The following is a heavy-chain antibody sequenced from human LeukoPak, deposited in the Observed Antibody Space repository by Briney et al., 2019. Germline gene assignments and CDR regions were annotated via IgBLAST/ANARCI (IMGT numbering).Heavy chain of an antibody. V-gene: IGHV1-18*01. CDR3: ARDYYDSSGFHLYAYDV. Sequence: ASVKVSCKASGGTFSSYAISWVRQAPGQGLEWMGWISAYNGNTNYAQKLQGRVTMTTDTSTSTAYMELRSLRSDDTAVYYCARDYYDSSGFHLYAYDVWGQGTLVTVSS. CDR2: ISAYNGNT. CDR1: GGTFSSYA. J-gene: IGHJ3*01. D-gene: IGHD3-22*01.